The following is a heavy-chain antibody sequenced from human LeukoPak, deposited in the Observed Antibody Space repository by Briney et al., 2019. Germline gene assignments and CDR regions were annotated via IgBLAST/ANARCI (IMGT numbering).Heavy chain of an antibody. CDR3: ARGRYGGYFDY. CDR2: IEESGRT. Sequence: SETLSLTCTVSGGSISSYYWSWIRQPPGKGLEWIGYIEESGRTEYKPSLKSRVTMSVDTANNQLSVRLSSVSAADTAVYYCARGRYGGYFDYWGQGTLVTVSS. V-gene: IGHV4-59*01. J-gene: IGHJ4*02. D-gene: IGHD4-23*01. CDR1: GGSISSYY.